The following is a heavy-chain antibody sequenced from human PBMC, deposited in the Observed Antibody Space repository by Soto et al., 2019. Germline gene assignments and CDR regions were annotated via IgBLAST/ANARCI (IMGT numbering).Heavy chain of an antibody. CDR2: ISSSAYNA. CDR1: GFTFSTFA. D-gene: IGHD6-19*01. Sequence: EVQLLESGGGLVQPGGSLRLSCSASGFTFSTFAMSWVRLAPGKGLEWVSAISSSAYNAYYADSVKGRYTISRDNSKNTLYLQMNSLRAEDTALYYCAKDTCSGWSNDAFDIWGQGTMVTVSS. J-gene: IGHJ3*02. V-gene: IGHV3-23*01. CDR3: AKDTCSGWSNDAFDI.